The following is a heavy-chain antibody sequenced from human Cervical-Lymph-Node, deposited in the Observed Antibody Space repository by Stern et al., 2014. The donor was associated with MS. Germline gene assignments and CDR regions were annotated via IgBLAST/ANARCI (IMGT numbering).Heavy chain of an antibody. J-gene: IGHJ4*02. CDR3: ARGAPPEN. Sequence: EVQLVESGAEVKKPGESLKISCKTAGYSLTNYWIGWVRQMPGKGLEWMGIIYPSDSDTRYSPSFQGQVIISADKSIGTAYLQWRSLKASDSGIYYCARGAPPENWGQGTLVTVSS. CDR1: GYSLTNYW. D-gene: IGHD1-26*01. CDR2: IYPSDSDT. V-gene: IGHV5-51*03.